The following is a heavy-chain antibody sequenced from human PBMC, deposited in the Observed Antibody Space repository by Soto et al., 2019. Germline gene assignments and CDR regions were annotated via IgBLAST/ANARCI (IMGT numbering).Heavy chain of an antibody. D-gene: IGHD1-26*01. Sequence: CEDCRDRYTSSSMWSPHHSKEKRLEWMGWVNGGNGNTKYSQRFQGRVTISRDTSATTAYMELSRLTSEDKAVYYCERDSGIVGPSGDLAYWRKGSLVIVSS. CDR3: ERDSGIVGPSGDLAY. CDR1: RDRYTSSS. CDR2: VNGGNGNT. V-gene: IGHV1-3*01. J-gene: IGHJ4*02.